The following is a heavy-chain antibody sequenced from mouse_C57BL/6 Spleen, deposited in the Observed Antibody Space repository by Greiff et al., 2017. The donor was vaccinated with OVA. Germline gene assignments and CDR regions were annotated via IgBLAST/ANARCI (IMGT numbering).Heavy chain of an antibody. CDR3: ARDRYYGNWNDYFDD. J-gene: IGHJ2*01. V-gene: IGHV5-4*01. CDR2: ISDGGSYT. D-gene: IGHD2-1*01. CDR1: GFTFSSYA. Sequence: EVQLLESGGGLVKPGGSLKLSCAASGFTFSSYAMSWVRQTPEQRLEWVATISDGGSYTYYPDNVKGRFTISRDNAKNNLYLQMSHLKSEDTAMYYCARDRYYGNWNDYFDDWGQGTTVTVSS.